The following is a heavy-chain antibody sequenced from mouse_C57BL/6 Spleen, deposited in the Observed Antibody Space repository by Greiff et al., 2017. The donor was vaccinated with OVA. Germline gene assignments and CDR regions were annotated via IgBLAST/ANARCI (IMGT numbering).Heavy chain of an antibody. Sequence: HVPLQQSGPELVQPGASVPISCTSSGSAFSSSWMNLVQQRPGTGLEWIGRLYPGDGDPNYNGKFKGKDTLTADKTSSTAYRQLSSLTSEDSAVYACASHYYYDYDVGFAYWGQGTLVTVSA. V-gene: IGHV1-82*01. CDR1: GSAFSSSW. CDR3: ASHYYYDYDVGFAY. D-gene: IGHD2-4*01. J-gene: IGHJ3*01. CDR2: LYPGDGDP.